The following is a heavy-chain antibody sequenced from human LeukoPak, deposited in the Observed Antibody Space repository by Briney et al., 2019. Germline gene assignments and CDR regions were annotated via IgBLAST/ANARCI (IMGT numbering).Heavy chain of an antibody. V-gene: IGHV3-33*06. D-gene: IGHD6-19*01. J-gene: IGHJ4*02. Sequence: PGGSLRLSCVASGFTFSSYGLQWLRQAPGKGLEWVAVIWNDGSSEYYRDSVKGRFTISRDNSKNTVYLQMNSLRVEDTGLYYCAKCGGRGWYPADYWGQGILVTVSS. CDR3: AKCGGRGWYPADY. CDR1: GFTFSSYG. CDR2: IWNDGSSE.